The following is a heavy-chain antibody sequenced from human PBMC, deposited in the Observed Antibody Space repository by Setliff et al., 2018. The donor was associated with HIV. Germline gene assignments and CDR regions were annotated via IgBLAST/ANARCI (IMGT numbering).Heavy chain of an antibody. J-gene: IGHJ4*02. V-gene: IGHV4-38-2*01. CDR3: ARQPLYNDYDWRSYYFDY. Sequence: PSETLSLTCAVSGYSISSGCYWGWIRQPPGKGLEWIGSMYQTGSTYYSPSLNSRFTISVDTSKNQFSLKLRSVTAADTAVYYCARQPLYNDYDWRSYYFDYWGQGSLVTVSS. CDR1: GYSISSGCY. D-gene: IGHD5-12*01. CDR2: MYQTGST.